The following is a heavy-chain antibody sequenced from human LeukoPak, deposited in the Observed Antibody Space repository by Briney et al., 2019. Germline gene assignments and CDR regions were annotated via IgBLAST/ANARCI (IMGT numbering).Heavy chain of an antibody. CDR2: IRYDGSNK. J-gene: IGHJ4*02. V-gene: IGHV3-30*02. CDR3: AKGVIYDSSGYPYYFDC. CDR1: GFTFSSYG. D-gene: IGHD3-22*01. Sequence: GGPLRLSCAASGFTFSSYGMHWVRQAPGKGLEWVAFIRYDGSNKYYADSVKGRFTISRDNSKNTLYLQMNSLRAEDTAVYYCAKGVIYDSSGYPYYFDCWGQGTLVTVSS.